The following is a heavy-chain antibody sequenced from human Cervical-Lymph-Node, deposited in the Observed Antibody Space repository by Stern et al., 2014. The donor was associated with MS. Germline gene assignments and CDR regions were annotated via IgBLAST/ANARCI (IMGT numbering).Heavy chain of an antibody. V-gene: IGHV4-59*01. D-gene: IGHD5-24*01. J-gene: IGHJ4*02. CDR2: IYHSGST. CDR3: ARDRDSDGYNSYFDS. Sequence: QLQLQESGPGLVKPSETLSLTCTVSGVFINSYYWTWIRQPPGKGLEWICYIYHSGSTNYNPSLKSRVTMSVDTSKNQFSLKLNSVTAADTAVYYCARDRDSDGYNSYFDSWGQGTLVTVSS. CDR1: GVFINSYY.